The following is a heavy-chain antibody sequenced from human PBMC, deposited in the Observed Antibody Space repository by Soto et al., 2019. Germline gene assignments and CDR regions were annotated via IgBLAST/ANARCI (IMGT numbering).Heavy chain of an antibody. D-gene: IGHD2-15*01. CDR3: AKGDCSGGRCYRGFDY. CDR2: VSASGSIT. V-gene: IGHV3-23*01. CDR1: GFTFSSYH. Sequence: LRLSCAASGFTFSSYHMSWVRQAPGKGVEWVSGVSASGSITSYADSAKGRFTISRDNAKNTVFLQMSSLRAEDTAVYFCAKGDCSGGRCYRGFDYWGQGTLVTVSS. J-gene: IGHJ4*02.